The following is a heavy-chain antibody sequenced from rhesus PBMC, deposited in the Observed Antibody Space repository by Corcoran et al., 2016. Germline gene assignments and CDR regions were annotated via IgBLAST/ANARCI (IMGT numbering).Heavy chain of an antibody. V-gene: IGHV4-65*01. D-gene: IGHD2-27*01. J-gene: IGHJ6*01. CDR1: GGSVSSSNW. CDR2: SSGVST. CDR3: ARSLGASQGQWYLLLGSYGLDS. Sequence: QVQLQESGPGLVKPSETLSLTCAVSGGSVSSSNWWSWIRQPPGKGLEWMGYSSGVSTDYHPPRESRVAIATAASKSQFSLRLSSVTAADTAVYYCARSLGASQGQWYLLLGSYGLDSWGQGVGVTVSS.